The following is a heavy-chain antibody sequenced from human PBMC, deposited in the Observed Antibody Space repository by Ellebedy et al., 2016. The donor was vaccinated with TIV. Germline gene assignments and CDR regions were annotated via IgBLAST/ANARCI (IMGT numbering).Heavy chain of an antibody. CDR3: ARLQVRGVNMGAAHFYGMDV. J-gene: IGHJ6*02. Sequence: ASVKVSXKASRYTFSNYYMHWVRQSPGQGLEWMGVINPSGGSTSYAEKFQDRVTMTRDMSTSTVYMDLSSLRSDDTALYYCARLQVRGVNMGAAHFYGMDVWGQGTTVTVSS. CDR2: INPSGGST. D-gene: IGHD3-10*01. V-gene: IGHV1-46*01. CDR1: RYTFSNYY.